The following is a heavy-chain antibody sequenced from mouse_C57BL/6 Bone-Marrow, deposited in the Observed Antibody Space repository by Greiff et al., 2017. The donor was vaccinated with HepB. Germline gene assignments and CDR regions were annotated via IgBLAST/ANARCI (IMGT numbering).Heavy chain of an antibody. CDR1: GFTFTDYY. CDR3: ARGSYNFDV. V-gene: IGHV7-3*01. Sequence: EVQLVESGGGLVQPGGSLSLSCAASGFTFTDYYMSWVRQPPGKGLEWLGFIRNKANGYTTEYSAYVKGRFTISRDNSQSILYLQMNALRAEDSATYYCARGSYNFDVWGTGTTVTVSS. CDR2: IRNKANGYTT. J-gene: IGHJ1*03. D-gene: IGHD1-1*02.